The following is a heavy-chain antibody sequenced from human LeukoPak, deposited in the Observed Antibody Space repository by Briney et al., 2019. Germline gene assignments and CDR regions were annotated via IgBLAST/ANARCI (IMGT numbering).Heavy chain of an antibody. CDR2: INHSGST. Sequence: SETLCLTCAVYGVSFSGYYWSWIRQPPGKGLEWVGEINHSGSTNYNPALKMGVTISVGTSNNQLLLMLISGIGADTAVYYCARGVRPITMVRGVKSDYYYGMDVWGQGTTVTVSS. V-gene: IGHV4-34*01. J-gene: IGHJ6*02. D-gene: IGHD3-10*01. CDR1: GVSFSGYY. CDR3: ARGVRPITMVRGVKSDYYYGMDV.